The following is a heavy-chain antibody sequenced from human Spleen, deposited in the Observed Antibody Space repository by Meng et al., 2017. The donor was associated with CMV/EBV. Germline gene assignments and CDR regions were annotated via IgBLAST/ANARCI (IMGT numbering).Heavy chain of an antibody. Sequence: SVKVSCKASGYTFTGYYMHWVRQAPGQGLEWMGGIIPIFGTANYAQKFLGRVTMTTDTSTSTAYMELRSLRSDDTAVYYCARFLRGYYDFWSGYDCMDVWGQGTTVTVSS. D-gene: IGHD3-3*01. CDR1: GYTFTGYY. J-gene: IGHJ6*02. V-gene: IGHV1-69*05. CDR2: IIPIFGTA. CDR3: ARFLRGYYDFWSGYDCMDV.